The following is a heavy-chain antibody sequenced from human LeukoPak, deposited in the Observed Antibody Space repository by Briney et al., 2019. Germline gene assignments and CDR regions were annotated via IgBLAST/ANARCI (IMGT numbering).Heavy chain of an antibody. Sequence: RASVKVSCKASGGTFSSYAISWVRQAPGQGLEWMGGIIPIFGTANYAQKFQGRVTITADESTSTAYMELSSLRSEDTAVYYCARPATYYYDSSGYYYDAFDIWGQGTMVTVSS. D-gene: IGHD3-22*01. CDR2: IIPIFGTA. J-gene: IGHJ3*02. CDR3: ARPATYYYDSSGYYYDAFDI. V-gene: IGHV1-69*13. CDR1: GGTFSSYA.